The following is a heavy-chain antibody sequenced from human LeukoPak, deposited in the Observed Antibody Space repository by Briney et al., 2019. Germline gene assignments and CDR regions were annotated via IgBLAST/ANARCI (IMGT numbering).Heavy chain of an antibody. CDR2: ISSSGSTI. CDR1: GFTFSSYE. Sequence: GGSLRLSCAASGFTFSSYEMNWVCQAPGKGLECVSYISSSGSTIYYADSVKGRFTISRDNAKNSLYLQMNSLRAEDTAVYYCARAFADYYDSSGGPVDYWGQGTLVTVSS. D-gene: IGHD3-22*01. CDR3: ARAFADYYDSSGGPVDY. V-gene: IGHV3-48*03. J-gene: IGHJ4*02.